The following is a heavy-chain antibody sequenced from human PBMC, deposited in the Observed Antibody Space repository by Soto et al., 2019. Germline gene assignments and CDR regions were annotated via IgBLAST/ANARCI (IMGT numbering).Heavy chain of an antibody. CDR3: ARVGPIVVEPRAANFYFYKGMDV. D-gene: IGHD2-2*01. V-gene: IGHV1-18*01. J-gene: IGHJ6*02. Sequence: QVQLKQSGGEVKNSGASVKVSCQSAGYAFIKYGINWVRKATGKGLEWLGWISPYNGDTNYAQSLQDRITITRDTSTSIAYMEERNLRSNDTAVYYCARVGPIVVEPRAANFYFYKGMDVWGQGTTVIVS. CDR1: GYAFIKYG. CDR2: ISPYNGDT.